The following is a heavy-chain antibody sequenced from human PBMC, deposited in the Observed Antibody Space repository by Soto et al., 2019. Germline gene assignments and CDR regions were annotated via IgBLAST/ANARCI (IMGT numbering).Heavy chain of an antibody. CDR3: ARTGGVGASFDY. CDR2: INHSGST. Sequence: SETLSLTCAVYGGSFSGYYWSWIRQPPGKGLEWIGEINHSGSTNYNPSLKSRITISVDTSKNQFSLKLSSVTAADTAVYYCARTGGVGASFDYWGQGTLVTVSS. J-gene: IGHJ4*02. V-gene: IGHV4-34*01. CDR1: GGSFSGYY. D-gene: IGHD2-8*02.